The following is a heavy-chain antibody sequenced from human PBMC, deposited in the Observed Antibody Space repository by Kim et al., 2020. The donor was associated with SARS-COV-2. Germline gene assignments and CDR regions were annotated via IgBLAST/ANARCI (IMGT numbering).Heavy chain of an antibody. V-gene: IGHV3-33*05. Sequence: GGSLRLSCAASGFTFSSYGMHWVRQAPGKGLEWVAVISYDGSNKYYADSVKGRFTISRDNPKNTLYLQMNSLRAEDTAVYYCARGENTGAGAAMGVWGQ. CDR1: GFTFSSYG. D-gene: IGHD1-26*01. CDR2: ISYDGSNK. CDR3: ARGENTGAGAAMGV. J-gene: IGHJ6*02.